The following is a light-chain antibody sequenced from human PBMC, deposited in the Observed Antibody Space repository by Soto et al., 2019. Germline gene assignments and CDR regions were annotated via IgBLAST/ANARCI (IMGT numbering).Light chain of an antibody. Sequence: EIELTQSPGTLSLSPGERATLSCRASQSVSSNYLAWYQQKPGQAPRLLIYGASSRATGIPDRFSGSGSGTDFTLTISGLEPEDFAVYYCQQYGGSPLFTFGGGTKVEIK. J-gene: IGKJ4*01. V-gene: IGKV3-20*01. CDR3: QQYGGSPLFT. CDR2: GAS. CDR1: QSVSSNY.